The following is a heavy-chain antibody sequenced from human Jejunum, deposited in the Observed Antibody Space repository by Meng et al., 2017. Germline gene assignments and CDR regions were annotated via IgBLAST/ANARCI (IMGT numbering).Heavy chain of an antibody. CDR3: ARVVTMKGNAFEM. CDR2: IYSDGSST. Sequence: GESLKISCAASGFTFSSYWMHWVRQAPGKGLVWVSRIYSDGSSTSYADSVKGRFTISRDNAKNTVYLQMNSLRVEDTAVYLCARVVTMKGNAFEMWGQGTMVTVSS. V-gene: IGHV3-74*01. D-gene: IGHD2/OR15-2a*01. CDR1: GFTFSSYW. J-gene: IGHJ3*02.